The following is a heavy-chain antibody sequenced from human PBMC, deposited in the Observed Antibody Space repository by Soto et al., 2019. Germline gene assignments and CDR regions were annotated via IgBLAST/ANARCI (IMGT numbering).Heavy chain of an antibody. Sequence: QVQLVESGGGVVQPGRSLRLSCAASGFTFSSYAMHWVRQAPGKGLEWVAVISYDGSNKYYADSVKGRFTISRDNSKNTLYLQMNSLRAEDTAVYYCARDPQQHTYYDFWSGSIPYSYGMDVWGQGTTVTVSS. CDR3: ARDPQQHTYYDFWSGSIPYSYGMDV. CDR1: GFTFSSYA. V-gene: IGHV3-30-3*01. J-gene: IGHJ6*02. D-gene: IGHD3-3*01. CDR2: ISYDGSNK.